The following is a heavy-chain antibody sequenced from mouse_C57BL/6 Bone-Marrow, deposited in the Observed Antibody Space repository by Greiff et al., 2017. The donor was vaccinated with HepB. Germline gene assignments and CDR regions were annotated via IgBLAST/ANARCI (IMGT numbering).Heavy chain of an antibody. Sequence: VQLQQSGAELVRPGSSVKLSCKASGYTFTSYWMHWVKQRPIQGLEWIGNIDPSDSETHYNQKFKDKATVTVDKSSSTAYMQLSSLTSEDSAVYYCARGGTTVVAPGDYWGQGTLVTVSA. D-gene: IGHD1-1*01. V-gene: IGHV1-52*01. CDR2: IDPSDSET. CDR1: GYTFTSYW. CDR3: ARGGTTVVAPGDY. J-gene: IGHJ3*01.